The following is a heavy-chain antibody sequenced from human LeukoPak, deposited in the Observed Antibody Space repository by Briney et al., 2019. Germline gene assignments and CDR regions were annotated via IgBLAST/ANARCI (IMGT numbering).Heavy chain of an antibody. CDR3: VREARGYHYTYFDY. J-gene: IGHJ4*02. D-gene: IGHD5-18*01. CDR2: VSSGFHA. V-gene: IGHV3-13*01. Sequence: GSLRLSCTASGFTLGSHDMHWVRQIPGQGLEWVAAVSSGFHAFFADSVQGRFTVSREDARNSLHLQMNSLRAGDTAVYYCVREARGYHYTYFDYWGQGTLVTVSS. CDR1: GFTLGSHD.